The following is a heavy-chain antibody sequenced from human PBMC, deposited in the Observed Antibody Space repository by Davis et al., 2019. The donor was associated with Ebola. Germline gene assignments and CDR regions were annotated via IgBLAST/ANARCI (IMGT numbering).Heavy chain of an antibody. J-gene: IGHJ4*02. Sequence: GESLKISCAASGFTFSGSAMHWVRQASGKGLEWVGRIRSKANSYATAYAASVKGRFTISRDDSKNTAYLQMNSLKTEDTAVYYCTGTYGLFDYWGQGTLVTVSS. D-gene: IGHD3-10*01. CDR1: GFTFSGSA. V-gene: IGHV3-73*01. CDR3: TGTYGLFDY. CDR2: IRSKANSYAT.